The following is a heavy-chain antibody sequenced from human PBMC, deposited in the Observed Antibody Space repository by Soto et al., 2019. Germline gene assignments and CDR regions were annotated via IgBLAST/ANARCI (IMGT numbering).Heavy chain of an antibody. CDR3: AKTTGYSAYPLDY. D-gene: IGHD1-1*01. CDR1: VFTFNSYA. CDR2: ISSSGTGT. Sequence: PGGSLRLSCAASVFTFNSYAMIWVRQAPGKGLEWVSGISSSGTGTYYADSVKGRFTISRDNFKNTVFMQMNSLRAEDTAVYYCAKTTGYSAYPLDYWGQGTLVTVSS. J-gene: IGHJ4*02. V-gene: IGHV3-23*01.